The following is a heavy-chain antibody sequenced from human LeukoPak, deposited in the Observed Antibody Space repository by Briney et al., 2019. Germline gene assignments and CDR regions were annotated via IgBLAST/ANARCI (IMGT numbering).Heavy chain of an antibody. CDR2: IYYSGST. J-gene: IGHJ4*02. CDR3: ARRDYYYGHFDY. V-gene: IGHV4-39*01. CDR1: GGSISSSSYY. Sequence: SETLSLTCTVSGGSISSSSYYWGWIRQPPGKGLEWIGSIYYSGSTYYNPSLKSRVTISVDTSKNQFSLKLSSVTAADTAVYYCARRDYYYGHFDYWGQGTLVTVSS. D-gene: IGHD3-10*01.